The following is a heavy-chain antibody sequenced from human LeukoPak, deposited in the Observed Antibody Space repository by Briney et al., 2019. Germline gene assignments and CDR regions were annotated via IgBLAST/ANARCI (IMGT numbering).Heavy chain of an antibody. D-gene: IGHD7-27*01. V-gene: IGHV3-23*01. Sequence: PGGSLRLSCAASGFTFSSYGMSWVRQAPGKGLEWVSAITGSGDSTYYADSVKGRFTISRDNSKNTLYLQMNSLRAEDTAVYYCARDLAWGAFDYWGQGTLVTVSS. CDR3: ARDLAWGAFDY. CDR1: GFTFSSYG. J-gene: IGHJ4*02. CDR2: ITGSGDST.